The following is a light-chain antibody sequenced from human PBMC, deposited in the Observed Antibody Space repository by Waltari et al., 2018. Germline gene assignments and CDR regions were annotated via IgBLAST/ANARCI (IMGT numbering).Light chain of an antibody. CDR3: QTGGHGTWV. CDR1: SGHSTNI. CDR2: VNSDGSH. V-gene: IGLV4-69*01. J-gene: IGLJ3*02. Sequence: QLVLTQSPSASASLGASVKLTCTLSSGHSTNIIAWHQQQPEKGPRYLMKVNSDGSHSKGDQIPDRFSGPSSGAERYLTISSRQSEDEADYDCQTGGHGTWVFGGGTKLTVL.